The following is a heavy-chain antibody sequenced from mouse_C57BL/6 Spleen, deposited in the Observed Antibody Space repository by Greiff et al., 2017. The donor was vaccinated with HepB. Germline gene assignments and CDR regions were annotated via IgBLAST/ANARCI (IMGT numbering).Heavy chain of an antibody. CDR1: GYSITSGYY. CDR3: ARNYYDYDEAYFDY. D-gene: IGHD2-4*01. J-gene: IGHJ2*01. Sequence: EVKLQESGPGLVKPSQSLSLTCSVTGYSITSGYYWNWIRQFPGNKLEWMGYISYEGSNNYNPTLKNRISITRDTSKNQFFLKLNSGTTEDTATYYCARNYYDYDEAYFDYWGQGTTLTVSS. V-gene: IGHV3-6*01. CDR2: ISYEGSN.